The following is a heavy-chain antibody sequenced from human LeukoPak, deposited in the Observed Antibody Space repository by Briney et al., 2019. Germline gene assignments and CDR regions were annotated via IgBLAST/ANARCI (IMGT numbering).Heavy chain of an antibody. V-gene: IGHV4-34*01. CDR2: INHSGST. D-gene: IGHD3-10*01. J-gene: IGHJ6*03. CDR3: ARGRGRITMVRGVYYMDV. CDR1: GGSFSSYY. Sequence: SETLSLTCAVYGGSFSSYYWSWIRQPPGRGLEWIGEINHSGSTNYKPSLKSRVTISLDTSKNQFSLKLSSVTAADTAVYYCARGRGRITMVRGVYYMDVWGKGTTVTISS.